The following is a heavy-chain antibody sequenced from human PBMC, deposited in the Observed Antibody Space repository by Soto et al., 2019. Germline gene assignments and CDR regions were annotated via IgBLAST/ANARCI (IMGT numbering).Heavy chain of an antibody. CDR3: ATLAAAGTDY. J-gene: IGHJ4*02. D-gene: IGHD6-13*01. V-gene: IGHV1-8*01. CDR1: GYTFTSYD. CDR2: MNPNSGNT. Sequence: QVQLVQSGAEVKKPGASVKVSCKASGYTFTSYDINWVRQATGQGLEWMGWMNPNSGNTGYAQKFQGRVTMTRNTSISTAYMELSSLXSXXXXXXYCATLAAAGTDYWGQGTLXXVSS.